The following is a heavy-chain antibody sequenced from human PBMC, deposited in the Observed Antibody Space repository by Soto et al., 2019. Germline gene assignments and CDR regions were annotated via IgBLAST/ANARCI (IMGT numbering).Heavy chain of an antibody. CDR1: GFSLSTSRMC. V-gene: IGHV2-70*11. J-gene: IGHJ4*02. D-gene: IGHD6-19*01. Sequence: SGPTLVNPTQTLTLTCTFSGFSLSTSRMCVSWIRQPPGKALEWLARIDWDDDKYYSTSLKTRLTISKDTSKNQVVLTMTNMDPVDTATYYCARSPGYSSGWYPFDYWGQGTLVTVSS. CDR2: IDWDDDK. CDR3: ARSPGYSSGWYPFDY.